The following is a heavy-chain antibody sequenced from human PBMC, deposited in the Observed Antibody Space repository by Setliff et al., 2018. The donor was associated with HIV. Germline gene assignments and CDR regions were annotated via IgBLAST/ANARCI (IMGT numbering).Heavy chain of an antibody. J-gene: IGHJ6*02. CDR3: ARDSGDDYSDYYYYGMDV. Sequence: ASVKVSCKASGYTFTNYAMHWVRQAPGQRLEWMGWINAGNGDTKYSQKFQGRVTFTWDTSASTAYMELSSLRSEDTALYYCARDSGDDYSDYYYYGMDVCGQGTTVTVSS. V-gene: IGHV1-3*01. D-gene: IGHD4-4*01. CDR1: GYTFTNYA. CDR2: INAGNGDT.